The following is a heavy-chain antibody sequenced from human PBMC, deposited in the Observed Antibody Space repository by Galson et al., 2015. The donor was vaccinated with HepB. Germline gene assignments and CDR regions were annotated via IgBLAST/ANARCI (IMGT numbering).Heavy chain of an antibody. CDR1: GFTFGNYA. D-gene: IGHD3-10*01. Sequence: LRLSCAASGFTFGNYAMHWVRQAPGKGLEWVAVISYDGSNKYYADSVKGRFTFSRDNPKNTLYLQMNSLRTEDTAVYYCARDYSDYYIGTGNFDYWGQGTLVTVSS. CDR2: ISYDGSNK. CDR3: ARDYSDYYIGTGNFDY. J-gene: IGHJ4*02. V-gene: IGHV3-30*04.